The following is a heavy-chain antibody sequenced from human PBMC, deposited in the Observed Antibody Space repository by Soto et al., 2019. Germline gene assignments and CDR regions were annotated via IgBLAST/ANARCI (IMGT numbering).Heavy chain of an antibody. CDR3: ARGDSTDCSNGVCSFFYNHDTDV. CDR2: INPKSGGT. D-gene: IGHD2-8*01. Sequence: ASVKVSCKASGYSFTDYHIHWVRQAPGQGLEWLGRINPKSGGTSTAQKFQGWVTMTTETSISTASMELTRLTSDDTAIYYCARGDSTDCSNGVCSFFYNHDTDVWGQGTTVTVSS. CDR1: GYSFTDYH. V-gene: IGHV1-2*04. J-gene: IGHJ6*02.